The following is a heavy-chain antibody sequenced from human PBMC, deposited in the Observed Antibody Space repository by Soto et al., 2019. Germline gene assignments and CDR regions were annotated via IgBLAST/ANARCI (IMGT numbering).Heavy chain of an antibody. CDR2: ISHDGSRK. Sequence: ESGGGVVQAGRSLRLSCSASGFAFNIYGVHWVRQAPGKGLEWVAVISHDGSRKYYADSVKGRFTISRDNSKNTLYMQMNRLRVDDTAVYYCVKDYGIAVAGAENLFDVWGQGTLVSVSS. J-gene: IGHJ4*02. CDR1: GFAFNIYG. V-gene: IGHV3-30*18. CDR3: VKDYGIAVAGAENLFDV. D-gene: IGHD6-19*01.